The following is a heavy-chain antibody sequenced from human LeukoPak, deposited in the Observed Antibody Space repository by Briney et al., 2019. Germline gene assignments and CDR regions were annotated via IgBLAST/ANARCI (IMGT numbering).Heavy chain of an antibody. V-gene: IGHV3-48*01. Sequence: PGGSLRLSCAASGFTFSSYSMNWVRQAPGKGLEWVSYISSSSSTIYYADSVKGRFTISRDNAKNSLYLHMHSLRAEDTAIYYCARLKLGYWYFDLWGRGTLLTVSS. D-gene: IGHD7-27*01. CDR1: GFTFSSYS. CDR2: ISSSSSTI. J-gene: IGHJ2*01. CDR3: ARLKLGYWYFDL.